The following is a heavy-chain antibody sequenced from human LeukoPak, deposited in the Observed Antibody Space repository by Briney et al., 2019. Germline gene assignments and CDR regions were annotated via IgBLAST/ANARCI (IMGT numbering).Heavy chain of an antibody. CDR3: ARKGTVSGLDY. CDR1: GGSISSSSYY. V-gene: IGHV4-39*01. CDR2: IYYSGST. J-gene: IGHJ4*02. D-gene: IGHD6-19*01. Sequence: SETLSLTCTVSGGSISSSSYYWGWIRQPPGKGLEWIGTIYYSGSTYYNPSLKSRVTISVDTSKNQFSLKLSSVTAADTAVCFCARKGTVSGLDYWGQGTLVTVSS.